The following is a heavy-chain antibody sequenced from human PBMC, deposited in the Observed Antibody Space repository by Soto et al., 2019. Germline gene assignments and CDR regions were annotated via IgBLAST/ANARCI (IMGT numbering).Heavy chain of an antibody. D-gene: IGHD2-15*01. CDR1: GFTFSNYA. CDR2: ISSSGGST. V-gene: IGHV3-64D*06. Sequence: GGSLRFSCSASGFTFSNYAMQWVRQAPGKGLQYVSTISSSGGSTYYADSVKGRFTISRDNSKSTLYLQMSSLRAEDTALYYCVKGADCSGGSCYSLQYYYGMDVWGQGTTVTVSS. CDR3: VKGADCSGGSCYSLQYYYGMDV. J-gene: IGHJ6*02.